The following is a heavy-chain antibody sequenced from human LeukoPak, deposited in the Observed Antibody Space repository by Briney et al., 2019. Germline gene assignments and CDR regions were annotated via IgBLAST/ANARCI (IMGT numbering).Heavy chain of an antibody. V-gene: IGHV3-23*01. CDR2: ISGSGSGGST. CDR1: GFTFSSSA. D-gene: IGHD2-15*01. Sequence: GGSLRLSCAASGFTFSSSAMSWVRQAPGKGLEWVSSISGSGSGGSTYYADSVKGRFTISRDNSKNTLYLQMNSLRAEDTAVYYCAKVPMVAATIPWFDPWGQGTLVTVSS. CDR3: AKVPMVAATIPWFDP. J-gene: IGHJ5*02.